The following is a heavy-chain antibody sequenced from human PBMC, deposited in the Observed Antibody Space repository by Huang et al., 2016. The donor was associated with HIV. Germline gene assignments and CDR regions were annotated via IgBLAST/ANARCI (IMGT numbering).Heavy chain of an antibody. CDR1: GVTFSIYG. J-gene: IGHJ4*02. CDR3: AKGGSAAAVLDF. CDR2: ISYDAKTK. V-gene: IGHV3-30*18. Sequence: QVQLVESGGGVVQPGRSLRISCAASGVTFSIYGMHWVRQAPGKGLEGVAVISYDAKTKYYADSVKGRFSISRDNSKTTVYLQLNSLRLEDTAVYYCAKGGSAAAVLDFWGQGTLVTVSS. D-gene: IGHD6-13*01.